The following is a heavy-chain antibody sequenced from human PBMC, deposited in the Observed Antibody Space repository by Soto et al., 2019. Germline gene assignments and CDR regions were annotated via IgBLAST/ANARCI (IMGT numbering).Heavy chain of an antibody. CDR3: AKDERYVLMVYAILRDDYYYYGMDV. V-gene: IGHV3-30*18. D-gene: IGHD2-8*01. J-gene: IGHJ6*02. CDR1: GFTFSSYG. CDR2: ISYDGSNK. Sequence: GGSLRLSCAASGFTFSSYGMHWVRQAPGKGLEWVAVISYDGSNKYYADSVKGRFTISIDNSKNTLYLQMNSLRAEDTAVYYCAKDERYVLMVYAILRDDYYYYGMDVWGQGTTVTVSS.